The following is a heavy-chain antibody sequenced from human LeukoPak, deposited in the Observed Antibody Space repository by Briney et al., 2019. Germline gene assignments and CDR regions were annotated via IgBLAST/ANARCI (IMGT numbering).Heavy chain of an antibody. CDR1: GGSISSGGYS. D-gene: IGHD5-12*01. Sequence: SQTLSLTCAVSGGSISSGGYSWSWIRQPPGKGLEWIGYIYHSGSTYYNPSLKSRVTISVDRSKNQFSLKLSSVTAADTPVYYCAGYSGYDKGNYYYYYGMDVWGQGTTVTVSS. J-gene: IGHJ6*02. V-gene: IGHV4-30-2*01. CDR3: AGYSGYDKGNYYYYYGMDV. CDR2: IYHSGST.